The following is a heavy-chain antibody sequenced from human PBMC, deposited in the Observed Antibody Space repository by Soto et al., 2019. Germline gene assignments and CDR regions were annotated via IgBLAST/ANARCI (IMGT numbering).Heavy chain of an antibody. CDR2: IYSGGST. CDR1: GFTVSSNY. D-gene: IGHD3-3*01. CDR3: ARLNSYDFWSGYGREYYYYYYGMDV. Sequence: GGSLRLSCAASGFTVSSNYMSWVRQAPGKGLEWVSVIYSGGSTYYADSVKGRFTISRDNSKNTLYLQMNSLRAEDTAVYYCARLNSYDFWSGYGREYYYYYYGMDVWGQGTTVTVSS. V-gene: IGHV3-53*01. J-gene: IGHJ6*02.